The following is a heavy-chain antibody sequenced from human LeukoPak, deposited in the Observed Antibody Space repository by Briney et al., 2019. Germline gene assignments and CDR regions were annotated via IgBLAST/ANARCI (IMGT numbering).Heavy chain of an antibody. J-gene: IGHJ4*02. V-gene: IGHV3-30*02. CDR3: AKDSHLYYYGSGSYYAY. CDR2: IRHDGSNK. D-gene: IGHD3-10*01. CDR1: GFTFSSYG. Sequence: PGGSLRLSCAASGFTFSSYGMHWVRQAPGKGLEWVAFIRHDGSNKYYADSVKGRFTISRDNSKNTLYLQMNSLRAEDTAVYYCAKDSHLYYYGSGSYYAYWGQGTLVTVSS.